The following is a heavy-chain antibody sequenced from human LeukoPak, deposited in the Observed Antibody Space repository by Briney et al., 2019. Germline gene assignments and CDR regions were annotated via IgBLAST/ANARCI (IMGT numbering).Heavy chain of an antibody. CDR3: ARLKSGWYLSYYYIDV. Sequence: SGTLSLTCAVSGESFSDDYWTWIRQPPGKGLEWIGEINHSGSTNYNLSLKSRVTISIDMSKNQFSLRLTSVTAADTAVYYCARLKSGWYLSYYYIDVWGKGTTVTVSS. J-gene: IGHJ6*03. V-gene: IGHV4-34*01. CDR2: INHSGST. CDR1: GESFSDDY. D-gene: IGHD6-19*01.